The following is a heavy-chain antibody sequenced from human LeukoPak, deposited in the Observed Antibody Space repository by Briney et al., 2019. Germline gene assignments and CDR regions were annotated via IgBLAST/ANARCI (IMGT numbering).Heavy chain of an antibody. V-gene: IGHV3-11*01. D-gene: IGHD3-22*01. Sequence: GGSLRLSCAASGFTFSDYYMSWIRQAPGKGLEWVSYISSSGSTIYYADSVKSRFTISRDNAKNSLYLQMNSLRAEDTAVYYCARDLDYYDRIFDYWGQGTLVTVSS. J-gene: IGHJ4*02. CDR3: ARDLDYYDRIFDY. CDR1: GFTFSDYY. CDR2: ISSSGSTI.